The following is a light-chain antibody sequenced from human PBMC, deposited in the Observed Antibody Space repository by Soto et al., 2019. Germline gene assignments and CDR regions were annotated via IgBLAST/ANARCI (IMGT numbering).Light chain of an antibody. Sequence: DIQMTQSPSSLSASVGDRVTMTCRASQGISNYLAWYQQKPGKVPKLLIYAASTLQSGVPSRFSGSGSGTEFTLTISSLQPEDVATYYCQKYNSAPPLTFGGGTKVEIK. CDR3: QKYNSAPPLT. V-gene: IGKV1-27*01. J-gene: IGKJ4*01. CDR2: AAS. CDR1: QGISNY.